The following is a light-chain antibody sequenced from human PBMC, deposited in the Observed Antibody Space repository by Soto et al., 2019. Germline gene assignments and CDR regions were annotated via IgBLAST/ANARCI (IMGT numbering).Light chain of an antibody. CDR1: SSDVGAYDC. CDR3: SSYTTSSTHV. J-gene: IGLJ1*01. Sequence: QPVLTQPASVSGSPGQSITISCTGTSSDVGAYDCVSWYQQHPGRAPKLMIYDVSNRPSGVTYRFSGSKSGNTASLTISGLQAEDEADYYCSSYTTSSTHVFGTGTKVTVL. V-gene: IGLV2-14*01. CDR2: DVS.